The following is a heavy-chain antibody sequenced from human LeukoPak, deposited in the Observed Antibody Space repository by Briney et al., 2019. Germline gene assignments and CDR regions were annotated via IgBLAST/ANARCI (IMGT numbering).Heavy chain of an antibody. D-gene: IGHD3-10*01. V-gene: IGHV4-59*01. CDR3: ESAGGF. J-gene: IGHJ4*02. Sequence: SETLSLTCTVSGVSTRSFLWSRFRQPPGKRLEWIGYITDSGSTNYNPSLKSRVAMSVDTSKNQFSLHLGSVTAADTAVYYCESAGGFWGQGTLVTVSS. CDR2: ITDSGST. CDR1: GVSTRSFL.